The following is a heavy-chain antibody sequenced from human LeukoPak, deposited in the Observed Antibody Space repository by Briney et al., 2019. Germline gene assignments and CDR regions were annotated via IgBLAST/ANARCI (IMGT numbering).Heavy chain of an antibody. CDR2: INHSGST. V-gene: IGHV4-34*01. Sequence: SETLSLTCAVYGGSFSGYYWSWIRQPPGKGLEWIGEINHSGSTNYNPSLKSRVTISVDTSKNQLSLKLSSVTAADTAVYYCARDESSSWYMDVWGKGTTVTVSS. J-gene: IGHJ6*03. D-gene: IGHD6-13*01. CDR1: GGSFSGYY. CDR3: ARDESSSWYMDV.